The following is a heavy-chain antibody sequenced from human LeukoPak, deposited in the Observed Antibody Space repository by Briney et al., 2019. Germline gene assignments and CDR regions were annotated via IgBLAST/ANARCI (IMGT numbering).Heavy chain of an antibody. CDR2: ISSSGSTI. V-gene: IGHV3-48*03. CDR3: ARDVSGLAAAGTISDY. CDR1: GFTFSSYE. Sequence: GGSLRLSCAASGFTFSSYEMNWVRQAPGKGLEWVSYISSSGSTIYYADSVKGRFTISRDNAKNSLYLQMKSLRAEDTAVYYCARDVSGLAAAGTISDYWGQGTLVTVSS. D-gene: IGHD6-13*01. J-gene: IGHJ4*02.